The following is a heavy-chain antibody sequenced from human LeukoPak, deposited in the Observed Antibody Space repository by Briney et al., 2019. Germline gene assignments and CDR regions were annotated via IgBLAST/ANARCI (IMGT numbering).Heavy chain of an antibody. Sequence: SETLSLTCAVYGGSFSGYYWSWIRQPPGKGLEWIGEINHSGSTNYNPSLKSRVTISVDTSKNQFSLKLRSVTAADTAVYYCARTKLVNSYYYYGMDVWGQGTTVTVSS. D-gene: IGHD3-9*01. V-gene: IGHV4-34*01. CDR2: INHSGST. CDR1: GGSFSGYY. CDR3: ARTKLVNSYYYYGMDV. J-gene: IGHJ6*02.